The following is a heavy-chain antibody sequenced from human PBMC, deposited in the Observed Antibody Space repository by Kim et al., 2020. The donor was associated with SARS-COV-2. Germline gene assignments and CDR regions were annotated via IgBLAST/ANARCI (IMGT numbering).Heavy chain of an antibody. V-gene: IGHV5-51*01. CDR2: T. Sequence: TTYSPSFQGQVTISVDKSTNTAYLHWSSLEASDTAIYYCAGGSEGPDALDVWGQGTMVSVS. D-gene: IGHD3-10*01. CDR3: AGGSEGPDALDV. J-gene: IGHJ3*01.